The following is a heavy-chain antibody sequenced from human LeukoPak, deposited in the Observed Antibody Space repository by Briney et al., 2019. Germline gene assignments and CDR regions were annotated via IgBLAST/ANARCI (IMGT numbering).Heavy chain of an antibody. D-gene: IGHD3-22*01. Sequence: SETLSLTCTVSGGSISSYYWSWIRQPAGKGLEWIGRIYTSGSTNYNPSLKSRVTMSVDMSKNQFSLNLRSVTAADTAVYYCARDYYASRGDAFDMWGQGTMVTVSS. CDR1: GGSISSYY. CDR2: IYTSGST. CDR3: ARDYYASRGDAFDM. V-gene: IGHV4-4*07. J-gene: IGHJ3*02.